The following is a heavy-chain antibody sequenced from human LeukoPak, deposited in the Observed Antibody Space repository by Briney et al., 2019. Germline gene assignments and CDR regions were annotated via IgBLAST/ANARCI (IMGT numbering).Heavy chain of an antibody. V-gene: IGHV3-33*01. CDR1: GFTFSSYG. Sequence: GRSLRLSCAASGFTFSSYGMHWVRQAPGKGLEWVAVTWYDGSNKYYADSVKGRFTISRDNSKNTLYLQMNSLRAEDTAVYYCARDHGRFGMDVWGQGTTVTVSS. D-gene: IGHD3-3*01. J-gene: IGHJ6*02. CDR3: ARDHGRFGMDV. CDR2: TWYDGSNK.